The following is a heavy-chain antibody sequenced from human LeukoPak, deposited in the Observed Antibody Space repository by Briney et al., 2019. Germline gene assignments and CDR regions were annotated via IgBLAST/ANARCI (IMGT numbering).Heavy chain of an antibody. D-gene: IGHD3-10*01. CDR3: ARGFTFPNWFDP. Sequence: GGSLRLSCAASGFTFSSYAMSWVRQAPGKGLEWVSVIYSGGSTYYADSVKGRFTISRDNSKNTLYLQMNSLRAEDTAVYYCARGFTFPNWFDPWGQGTLVTVSS. CDR2: IYSGGST. CDR1: GFTFSSYA. V-gene: IGHV3-53*01. J-gene: IGHJ5*02.